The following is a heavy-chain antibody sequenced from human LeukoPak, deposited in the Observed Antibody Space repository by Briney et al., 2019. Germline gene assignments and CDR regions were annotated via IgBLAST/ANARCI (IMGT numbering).Heavy chain of an antibody. CDR2: ISAYNGNT. V-gene: IGHV1-18*01. CDR1: GYTFPRYG. J-gene: IGHJ3*02. CDR3: ARARYLTGSRDDAFDI. D-gene: IGHD1-26*01. Sequence: GASVKVSCTASGYTFPRYGVSWVRLAPGQGLEWMAWISAYNGNTDYAQNFQASVPMTTDTSTSTAYMELRSLRSDDTAVYYCARARYLTGSRDDAFDIWGQGTVVTVSS.